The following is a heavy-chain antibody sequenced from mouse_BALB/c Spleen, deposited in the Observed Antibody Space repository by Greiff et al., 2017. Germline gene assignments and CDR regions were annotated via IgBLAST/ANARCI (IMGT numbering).Heavy chain of an antibody. CDR3: TRIGSSYVVDY. Sequence: VHVKQSGTVLARPGASVKMSCKASGYSFTSYWMHWVKQRPGQGLEWIGAIYPGNSDTSYNQKFKGKAKLTAVTSASTAYMELSSLTNEDSAVYYCTRIGSSYVVDYWGQGTTLTVSS. CDR1: GYSFTSYW. J-gene: IGHJ2*01. D-gene: IGHD1-1*01. CDR2: IYPGNSDT. V-gene: IGHV1-5*01.